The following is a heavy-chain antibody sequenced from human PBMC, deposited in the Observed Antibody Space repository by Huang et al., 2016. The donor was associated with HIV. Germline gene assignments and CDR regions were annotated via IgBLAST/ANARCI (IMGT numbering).Heavy chain of an antibody. V-gene: IGHV4-39*02. CDR2: IYYSGGT. D-gene: IGHD3-10*01. Sequence: QLQLQESGPGLVKPTETLSLTCTVSGGSIRSDNYYWGWIRQPPGQGLEWFGSIYYSGGTYYNPSLKRRVTITVDTSKKHFSLRMRSGTAADTAVYYCARLPGSITMIRGVITDPYWGQGTLVTVSS. J-gene: IGHJ4*02. CDR1: GGSIRSDNYY. CDR3: ARLPGSITMIRGVITDPY.